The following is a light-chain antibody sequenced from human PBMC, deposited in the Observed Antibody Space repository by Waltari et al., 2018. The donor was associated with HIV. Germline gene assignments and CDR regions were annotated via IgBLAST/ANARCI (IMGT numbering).Light chain of an antibody. CDR2: EVT. CDR3: SSYGDNGRVL. Sequence: QSALAPPPSASGSLGQSVTIPCTASCSAIRSYDLVSWFQHHPHTAPKLLLYEVTKWPSGISDRFSGFRSSNTAFLSVSGIQTDDTAAYFCSSYGDNGRVLFGGGTNVTVL. J-gene: IGLJ2*01. V-gene: IGLV2-8*01. CDR1: CSAIRSYDL.